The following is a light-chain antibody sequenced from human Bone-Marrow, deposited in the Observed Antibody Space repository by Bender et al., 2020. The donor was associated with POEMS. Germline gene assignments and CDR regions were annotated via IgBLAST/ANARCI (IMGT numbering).Light chain of an antibody. CDR2: SNN. V-gene: IGLV1-44*01. J-gene: IGLJ1*01. CDR3: VTWDASLNGPI. CDR1: SSNLGSYT. Sequence: QSVLTQPPSVSGTPGQRVTIPCSGRSSNLGSYTVAWYQQLPGTAPKLVIHSNNQRPSGVPDRFSGSKSGASASLAISGLQSEDEADYYCVTWDASLNGPIFGAGTKVTVL.